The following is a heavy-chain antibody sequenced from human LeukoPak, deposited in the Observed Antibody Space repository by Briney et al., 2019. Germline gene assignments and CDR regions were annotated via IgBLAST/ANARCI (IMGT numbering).Heavy chain of an antibody. CDR3: AKGSISSGWTFDY. V-gene: IGHV3-30*18. Sequence: GGSLRLSCAASGFTFSSYGMHWVRQAPGKGLEWVAVISYDGSNKYYADSVKGRFTISRDNSKNTLYLQMNSLRAEDTAVYYCAKGSISSGWTFDYWGQGTLVTVSP. CDR2: ISYDGSNK. D-gene: IGHD6-19*01. J-gene: IGHJ4*02. CDR1: GFTFSSYG.